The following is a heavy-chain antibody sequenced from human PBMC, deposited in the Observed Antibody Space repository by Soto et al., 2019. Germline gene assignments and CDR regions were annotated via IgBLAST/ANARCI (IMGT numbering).Heavy chain of an antibody. CDR2: IWYDGSNK. D-gene: IGHD2-2*01. CDR3: ARAGVLGYCSSTSCSTFDY. CDR1: GFTFSSYG. Sequence: GGSLRLSCAAPGFTFSSYGMHWVRQAPGKGLEWVAVIWYDGSNKYYADSVKGRFTISRDNSKNTLYLQMNSLRAEDTAVYYCARAGVLGYCSSTSCSTFDYWGQGTLVTVSS. V-gene: IGHV3-33*01. J-gene: IGHJ4*02.